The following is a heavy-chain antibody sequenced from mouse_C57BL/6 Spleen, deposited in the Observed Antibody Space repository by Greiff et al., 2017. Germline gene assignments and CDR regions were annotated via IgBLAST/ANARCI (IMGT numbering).Heavy chain of an antibody. CDR2: ISSGSSTI. CDR3: AKLGPNYYAMDY. V-gene: IGHV5-17*01. Sequence: DVKLQESGGGLVKPGGSLKLSCAASGFTFSDYGMHWVRQAPEKGLEWVAYISSGSSTIYYADTVKGRFTISRDNAKNTLFLQMTSLRSEDTAMYYCAKLGPNYYAMDYWGQGTSVTVSS. J-gene: IGHJ4*01. D-gene: IGHD4-1*01. CDR1: GFTFSDYG.